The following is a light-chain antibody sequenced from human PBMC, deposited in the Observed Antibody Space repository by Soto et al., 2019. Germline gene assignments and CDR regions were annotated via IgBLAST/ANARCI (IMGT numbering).Light chain of an antibody. Sequence: EIVLTQSPDILSLSPGDRATLSCRASQSVTSDFFVWYQQKPGQAPLLLIYGASSRATGIPDRFSGSGSGTDFILTISRLEPEDFAVYYCQHYDNTPPSVTFGPGTKVDIK. CDR1: QSVTSDF. V-gene: IGKV3-20*01. J-gene: IGKJ3*01. CDR3: QHYDNTPPSVT. CDR2: GAS.